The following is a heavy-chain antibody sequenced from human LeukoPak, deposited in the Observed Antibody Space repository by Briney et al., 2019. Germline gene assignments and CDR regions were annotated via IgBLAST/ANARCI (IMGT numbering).Heavy chain of an antibody. CDR2: IYYSGST. V-gene: IGHV4-59*01. CDR3: ARELYGEIDH. J-gene: IGHJ4*02. D-gene: IGHD4-17*01. CDR1: GGSISSYY. Sequence: SETLSLTCTVSGGSISSYYWSWIRQPPGKGLEWIGYIYYSGSTNYNPSLKSRVTISVDTSKNQFSLKLSSVTAADTAVYYCARELYGEIDHWGQGTLVTVSS.